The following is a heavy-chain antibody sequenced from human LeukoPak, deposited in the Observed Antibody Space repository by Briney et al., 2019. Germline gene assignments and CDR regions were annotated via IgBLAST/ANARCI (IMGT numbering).Heavy chain of an antibody. CDR1: GFTFSSYV. Sequence: GGSLRLSCAASGFTFSSYVMHWVRQAPGKGLEWVAFIRYDGSYKYYADSVKGRFTISRDNSKNTLYLQMKSLRAEDTAVYYCAKDRCSNGIGCYYYYMDVWGKGTTVTISS. D-gene: IGHD2-8*01. J-gene: IGHJ6*03. CDR3: AKDRCSNGIGCYYYYMDV. V-gene: IGHV3-30*02. CDR2: IRYDGSYK.